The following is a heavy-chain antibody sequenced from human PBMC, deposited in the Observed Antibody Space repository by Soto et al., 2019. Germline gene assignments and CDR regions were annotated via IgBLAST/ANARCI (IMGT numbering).Heavy chain of an antibody. Sequence: GGSLRLSCAASGFTFSIYAMKWVRQAPGKGLEWVSDIRGNGGTSHYADSVKGRFTISRDNSRNTLYLQMNSLRPEDTAMYYCAATSEGGLIIVPYFEYWGQGTLVTVSS. J-gene: IGHJ4*02. D-gene: IGHD3-16*02. CDR3: AATSEGGLIIVPYFEY. CDR1: GFTFSIYA. CDR2: IRGNGGTS. V-gene: IGHV3-23*01.